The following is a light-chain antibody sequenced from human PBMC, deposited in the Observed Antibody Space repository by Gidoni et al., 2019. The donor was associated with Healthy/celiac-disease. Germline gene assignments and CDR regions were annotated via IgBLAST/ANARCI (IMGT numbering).Light chain of an antibody. CDR1: QSISNW. CDR2: KAS. J-gene: IGKJ1*01. Sequence: IQMTQSPSTLSASVGDRVTITCRASQSISNWLAWYQQKPGKATNLLIYKASSLESGVPSRFSGSGSGTEFTLTISSLQPDDFATYYCQQYNTYPWTFGQGTKVEIK. V-gene: IGKV1-5*03. CDR3: QQYNTYPWT.